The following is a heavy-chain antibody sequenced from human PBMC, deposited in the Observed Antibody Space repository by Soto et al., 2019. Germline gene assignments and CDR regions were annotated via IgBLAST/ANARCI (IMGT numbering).Heavy chain of an antibody. D-gene: IGHD3-10*01. CDR1: GFTFSSYW. J-gene: IGHJ3*01. Sequence: EVQLVESGGGLVQPGGSLRLSCAASGFTFSSYWMSWVRQAPGKGLEWVANIKQEGSENYYVDSVKDRFTISRDNATNSLYLEMDRLRAEDSAVSDCATQTVRLLWFGASSDAFDYWGQGTMVTVSS. CDR3: ATQTVRLLWFGASSDAFDY. V-gene: IGHV3-7*05. CDR2: IKQEGSEN.